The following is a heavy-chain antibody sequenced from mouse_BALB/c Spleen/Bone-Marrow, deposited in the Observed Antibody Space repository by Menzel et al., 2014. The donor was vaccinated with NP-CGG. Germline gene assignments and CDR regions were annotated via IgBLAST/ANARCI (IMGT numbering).Heavy chain of an antibody. Sequence: DVKLVESGGGLVKPGGSLKLSCAASGFTFSDYYMYWVRRTPEKRLEWVATISDGGSYTDYPGSVKGRFTVSRDNAKNNLYLQMSSLKSEDTAMYFCARTYRPFALDYWGQGTSVTVSS. CDR2: ISDGGSYT. J-gene: IGHJ4*01. CDR3: ARTYRPFALDY. D-gene: IGHD2-14*01. CDR1: GFTFSDYY. V-gene: IGHV5-4*02.